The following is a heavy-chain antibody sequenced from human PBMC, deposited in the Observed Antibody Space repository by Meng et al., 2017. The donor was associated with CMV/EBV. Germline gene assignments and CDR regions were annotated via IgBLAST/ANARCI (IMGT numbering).Heavy chain of an antibody. CDR3: ARGPISPRYCSSTSFSYWFDP. J-gene: IGHJ5*02. V-gene: IGHV1-8*03. Sequence: ASVKVSCKASGYTFTSYDIKWVRQATGQGLEWMGWMNPNSGNTGYAQKSQGRVTITRNTYISTAYTELSSLRSEDTAVYYCARGPISPRYCSSTSFSYWFDPWGQGTLVTVSS. CDR2: MNPNSGNT. CDR1: GYTFTSYD. D-gene: IGHD2-2*01.